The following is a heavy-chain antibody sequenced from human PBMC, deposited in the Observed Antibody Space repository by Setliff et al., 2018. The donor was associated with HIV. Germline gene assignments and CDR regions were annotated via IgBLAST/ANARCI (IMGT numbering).Heavy chain of an antibody. CDR3: ARDSYSGSYPHYFYYMDV. D-gene: IGHD1-26*01. CDR1: GFTFKTYS. J-gene: IGHJ6*03. V-gene: IGHV3-48*04. Sequence: PGGSLRLSCAASGFTFKTYSMNWVRQAPGKGLEWVSHIGSSSGSISYTDSVKGRFSVSRDNAKNSLYLQLNSLRAEDTAVYYCARDSYSGSYPHYFYYMDVWGKGTTVTVSS. CDR2: IGSSSGSI.